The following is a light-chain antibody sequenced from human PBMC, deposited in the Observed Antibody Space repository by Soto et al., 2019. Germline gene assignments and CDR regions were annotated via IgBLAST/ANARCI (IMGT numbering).Light chain of an antibody. V-gene: IGKV3-15*01. CDR3: QQYVISVT. J-gene: IGKJ5*01. CDR2: GAS. CDR1: QSISGA. Sequence: EIVMTQSPATLSVSPGGRATLSCRASQSISGALACYQQKPGQAPRLLIYGASTRATSFPARFSGSGSGTDFTLTISRLEPQDSAMYYCQQYVISVTFGQGTRLEIK.